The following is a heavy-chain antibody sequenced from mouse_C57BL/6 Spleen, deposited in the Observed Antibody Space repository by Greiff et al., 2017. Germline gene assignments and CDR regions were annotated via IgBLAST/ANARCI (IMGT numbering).Heavy chain of an antibody. J-gene: IGHJ4*01. CDR3: TTLYYYAMDY. Sequence: QVQLQQSGAELVRPGASVTLSCKASGYTFTDYEMHWVKQTPVHGLGWIGAIDPETGGTAYNQKFKGKAILTADKSSSTAYMELRSLTSEDSAVYYCTTLYYYAMDYWGQGTSVTVSS. CDR2: IDPETGGT. V-gene: IGHV1-15*01. D-gene: IGHD6-5*01. CDR1: GYTFTDYE.